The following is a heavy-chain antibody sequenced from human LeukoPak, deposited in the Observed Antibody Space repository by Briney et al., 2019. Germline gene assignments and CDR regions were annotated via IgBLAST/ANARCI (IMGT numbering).Heavy chain of an antibody. V-gene: IGHV3-72*01. CDR1: RFTFSDHY. Sequence: GGSLRLSCAASRFTFSDHYMDWVRQAPGKGLEWVARIRNRAKSYTTQYAPSVKDRFTISRDDSRNSVYLQMNSLKTEDIAVYFCARVGDYYDTRGFSSDAFDIWGLGTMVTVSS. D-gene: IGHD3-22*01. CDR3: ARVGDYYDTRGFSSDAFDI. J-gene: IGHJ3*02. CDR2: IRNRAKSYTT.